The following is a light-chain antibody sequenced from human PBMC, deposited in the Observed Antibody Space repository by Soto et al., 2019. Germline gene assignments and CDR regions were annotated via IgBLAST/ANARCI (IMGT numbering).Light chain of an antibody. J-gene: IGLJ1*01. V-gene: IGLV2-14*01. CDR2: DVS. CDR3: SSYTSSSTRLYV. Sequence: QSALTQHASVSGSPGQSITISCTGTSSDVGGYNYVSWYQQHPGKAPKLMIYDVSNRPSWVSNRFSGSKSGNTASLTISGLQAEDEADYYCSSYTSSSTRLYVFGTGTKLTVL. CDR1: SSDVGGYNY.